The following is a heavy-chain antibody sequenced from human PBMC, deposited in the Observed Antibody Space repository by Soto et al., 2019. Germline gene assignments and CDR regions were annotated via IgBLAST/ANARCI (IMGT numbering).Heavy chain of an antibody. J-gene: IGHJ4*02. CDR3: AKPRSTDPAGYSSGWYLDY. CDR2: ISGSGGST. V-gene: IGHV3-23*01. Sequence: GGSLRLSCAASGFTFSSYAMSWVRQAPGKGLGWVSAISGSGGSTYYADSVKGRFTISRDNSKNTLYLQMNSLRAEDTAVYYCAKPRSTDPAGYSSGWYLDYWGQGTLVTVSS. CDR1: GFTFSSYA. D-gene: IGHD6-19*01.